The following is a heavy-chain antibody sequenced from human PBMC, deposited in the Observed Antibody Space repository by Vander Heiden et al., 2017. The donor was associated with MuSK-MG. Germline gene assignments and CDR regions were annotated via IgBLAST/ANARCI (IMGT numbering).Heavy chain of an antibody. Sequence: QLQLQESGPGLVKPSETLSLTCTVSGGSIRSSRYYWGWIRQPPGKGLEWIGSIYYSGSTYYNPSLKSRVTISVDAPKIQFSLKLSSVTAADTAVFYCARGSDFWSGHIDYWGQGTLVTVSS. V-gene: IGHV4-39*01. CDR3: ARGSDFWSGHIDY. D-gene: IGHD3-3*01. CDR1: GGSIRSSRYY. CDR2: IYYSGST. J-gene: IGHJ4*02.